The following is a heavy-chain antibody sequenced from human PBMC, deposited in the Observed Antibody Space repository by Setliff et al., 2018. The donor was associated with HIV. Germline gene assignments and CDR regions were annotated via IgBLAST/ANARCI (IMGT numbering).Heavy chain of an antibody. CDR3: AREEKLSAVAGTMYYYYAMDV. D-gene: IGHD6-19*01. V-gene: IGHV4-4*07. J-gene: IGHJ6*02. Sequence: SETLSLTCTVSGGSFSTYYWSWIRQPAGEGPEYIGRVHSTGATIYNPSLKSRVTMSVDASKNQLSLKLRSVTAADTAVYYCAREEKLSAVAGTMYYYYAMDVWGQGTTVTVSS. CDR1: GGSFSTYY. CDR2: VHSTGAT.